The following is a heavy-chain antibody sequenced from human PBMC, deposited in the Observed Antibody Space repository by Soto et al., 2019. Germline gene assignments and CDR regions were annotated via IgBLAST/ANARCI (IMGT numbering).Heavy chain of an antibody. Sequence: GGTLRLSCAASGFTFSSYAKHWVRQAPGKGLEWVAVISYDGSNKYYADSVKGRFTISRDNSKNTLYLQMNSLRAEDTAVYYCARDVTAAFDIWGQGTMVTVSS. CDR3: ARDVTAAFDI. J-gene: IGHJ3*02. V-gene: IGHV3-30-3*01. CDR1: GFTFSSYA. CDR2: ISYDGSNK. D-gene: IGHD2-21*02.